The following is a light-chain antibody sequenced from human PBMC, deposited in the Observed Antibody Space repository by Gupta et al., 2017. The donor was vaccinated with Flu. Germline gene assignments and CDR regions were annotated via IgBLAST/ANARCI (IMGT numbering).Light chain of an antibody. CDR3: QSYDGNTVV. CDR1: SGAMVTNF. Sequence: FMLTPPQSVSESPGPTVTIYCTRSSGAMVTNFVQWYRQRPGRAPTTVIYEHDQRPAGVPARFSGSVDSSSNSASLTSSGLSTEDEADYYCQSYDGNTVVFGGGTKLTVL. V-gene: IGLV6-57*03. J-gene: IGLJ2*01. CDR2: EHD.